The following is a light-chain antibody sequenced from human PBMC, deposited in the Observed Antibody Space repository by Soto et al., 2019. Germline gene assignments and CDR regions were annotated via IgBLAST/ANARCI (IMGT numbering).Light chain of an antibody. V-gene: IGLV2-14*03. Sequence: QSVLTQPTSVSGSPGQSITISCTGNHNDIGTYDYVSWYQQHPGRAPRLLIHGVTTRPSGISGRFSASKSGLTASLTISGLQPEDEADYYCSSFTSNRMYVCGPGTKVTVL. CDR2: GVT. J-gene: IGLJ1*01. CDR1: HNDIGTYDY. CDR3: SSFTSNRMYV.